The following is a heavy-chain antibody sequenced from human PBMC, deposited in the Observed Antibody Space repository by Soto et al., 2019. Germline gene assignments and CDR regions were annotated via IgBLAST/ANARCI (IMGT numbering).Heavy chain of an antibody. CDR2: IYPGDSDT. D-gene: IGHD4-4*01. V-gene: IGHV5-51*01. J-gene: IGHJ6*02. CDR1: GYSFTSYW. Sequence: GESLKISCKGSGYSFTSYWIGWVRQMPGKGLEWMGIIYPGDSDTRYSPSFQGQVTISADKSISTAYLQWSSLKASDTAMYYCARLRSNSWPYYYYGMDVWGQGTTVTVSS. CDR3: ARLRSNSWPYYYYGMDV.